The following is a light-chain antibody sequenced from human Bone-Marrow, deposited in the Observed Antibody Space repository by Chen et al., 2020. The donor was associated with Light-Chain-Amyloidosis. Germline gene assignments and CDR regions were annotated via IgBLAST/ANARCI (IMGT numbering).Light chain of an antibody. V-gene: IGLV1-51*02. CDR1: NSNIGINY. J-gene: IGLJ3*02. Sequence: QSVLTQPPSVSAAPGQKFTISCYGSNSNIGINYVSWYQQLPGTSPKLLIYENNQRPSEIPDRLSGSKSGTSATLGGAGLQTEDEADYYCETWESSLTVWMFGGGTKLTVL. CDR3: ETWESSLTVWM. CDR2: ENN.